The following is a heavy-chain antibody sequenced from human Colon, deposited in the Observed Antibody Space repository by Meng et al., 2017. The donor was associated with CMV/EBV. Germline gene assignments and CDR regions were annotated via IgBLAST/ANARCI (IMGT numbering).Heavy chain of an antibody. CDR3: ARVMASGGHYSQFYALDV. J-gene: IGHJ6*02. D-gene: IGHD3-22*01. Sequence: GESLKISCAASGFTFRNYDMNWVRQAPGKGLEWVSCISSSSSTIYYADSVKGRFTISRDSRNRTVSLQMNSLRADDTAVYYCARVMASGGHYSQFYALDVWGQGTTVTVSS. CDR2: ISSSSSTI. CDR1: GFTFRNYD. V-gene: IGHV3-48*01.